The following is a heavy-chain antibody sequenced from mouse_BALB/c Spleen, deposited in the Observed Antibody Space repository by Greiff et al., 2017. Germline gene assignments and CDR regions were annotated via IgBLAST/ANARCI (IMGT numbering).Heavy chain of an antibody. CDR2: INPSNGRT. V-gene: IGHV1S81*02. Sequence: QVQLKQPGAELVKPGASVKLSCKASGYTFTSYWMHWVKQRPGQGLEWIGEINPSNGRTNYNEKFKSKATLTVDKSSSTAYMQLSSLTSEDSAVYYCARRGNYPYAMDYWGQGTSVTVSS. CDR1: GYTFTSYW. CDR3: ARRGNYPYAMDY. D-gene: IGHD2-1*01. J-gene: IGHJ4*01.